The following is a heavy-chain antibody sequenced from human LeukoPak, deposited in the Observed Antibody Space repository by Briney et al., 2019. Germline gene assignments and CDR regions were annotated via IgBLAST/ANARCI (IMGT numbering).Heavy chain of an antibody. D-gene: IGHD1-26*01. J-gene: IGHJ4*02. Sequence: GGSLRLSCAASGFTFSSYAMHWVRQAPGKGPEWVAVISYDGSNKYYADSVKGRFTISRDNSKNTLYLQMNSLRAEDTAVYYCAREGRREFDYWGQGTLVTVSS. CDR1: GFTFSSYA. CDR2: ISYDGSNK. CDR3: AREGRREFDY. V-gene: IGHV3-30-3*01.